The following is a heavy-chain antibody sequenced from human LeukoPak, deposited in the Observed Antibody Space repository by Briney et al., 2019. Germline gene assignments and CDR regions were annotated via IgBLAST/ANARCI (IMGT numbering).Heavy chain of an antibody. CDR3: ARGRPPYGDYSYWYFDL. CDR1: GGSFSGYY. D-gene: IGHD4-17*01. Sequence: SETLSLTCAVYGGSFSGYYWSWIRQPPGKGLEWIGEINHSGSTNYNPSLKSRVTISVDTSKNQFSLKLSSVTAAGTAVYYCARGRPPYGDYSYWYFDLWGRGTLVTVSS. J-gene: IGHJ2*01. V-gene: IGHV4-34*01. CDR2: INHSGST.